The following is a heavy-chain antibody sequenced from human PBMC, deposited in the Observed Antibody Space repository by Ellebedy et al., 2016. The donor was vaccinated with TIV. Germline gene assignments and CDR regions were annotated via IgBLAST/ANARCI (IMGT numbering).Heavy chain of an antibody. CDR2: ISSSSSYI. D-gene: IGHD6-19*01. Sequence: GESLKISCAASGFTFSSYSMNWVRQAPGKGLEWVSSISSSSSYIYYADSVKGRFTISRDNAKNSLYLQMNSLRAEDTAVYYCARLGVEETEQWLVHYWFDPWGQGTLVTVSS. CDR3: ARLGVEETEQWLVHYWFDP. J-gene: IGHJ5*02. CDR1: GFTFSSYS. V-gene: IGHV3-21*01.